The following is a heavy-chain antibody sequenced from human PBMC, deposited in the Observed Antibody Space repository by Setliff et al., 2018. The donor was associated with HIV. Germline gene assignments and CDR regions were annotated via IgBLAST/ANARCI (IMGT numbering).Heavy chain of an antibody. Sequence: SETLSLTCTVSGGSISSPGYYWSWIRQHPGKGLEWIGYFYYTGSDYYNPSLKSRVTISVDTSKNQFSLKLNSVTAADTAVYHCARGDTYYHDRSGYVKSALDAFDIWGRGTMVTVSS. CDR3: ARGDTYYHDRSGYVKSALDAFDI. V-gene: IGHV4-30-4*01. D-gene: IGHD3-22*01. CDR1: GGSISSPGYY. J-gene: IGHJ3*02. CDR2: FYYTGSD.